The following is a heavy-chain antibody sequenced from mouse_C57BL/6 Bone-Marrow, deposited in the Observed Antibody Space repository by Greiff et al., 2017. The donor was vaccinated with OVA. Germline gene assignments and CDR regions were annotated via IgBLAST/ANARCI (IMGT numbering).Heavy chain of an antibody. Sequence: EVKVVESGGDLVKPGGSLKLSCAASGFTFSSYGMSWVRQTPDKRLEWVATISSGGSYTYYPDSVKGRFTISRDNAKNTLYLQMSSLKSEDTARYYCARRLLYYFDYWGQGTTLTVSS. CDR3: ARRLLYYFDY. V-gene: IGHV5-6*02. D-gene: IGHD2-12*01. CDR1: GFTFSSYG. CDR2: ISSGGSYT. J-gene: IGHJ2*01.